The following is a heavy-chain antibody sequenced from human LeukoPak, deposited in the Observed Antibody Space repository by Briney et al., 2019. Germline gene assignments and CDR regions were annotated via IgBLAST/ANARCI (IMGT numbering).Heavy chain of an antibody. D-gene: IGHD3-10*01. CDR2: IANDGKTT. CDR1: GFTFSIYG. J-gene: IGHJ5*01. CDR3: TKEGLPSGSSWSAWFDP. V-gene: IGHV3-30*18. Sequence: GGSLRLSCAASGFTFSIYGTHWVRQAPGKGLEWVAVIANDGKTTYYADSVRGRFTISRDNSKNTLYLQMNSLRAEDTAVYYCTKEGLPSGSSWSAWFDPWGQGTLVTVSS.